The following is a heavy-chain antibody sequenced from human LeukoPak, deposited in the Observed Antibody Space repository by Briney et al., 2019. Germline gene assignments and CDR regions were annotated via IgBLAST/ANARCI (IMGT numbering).Heavy chain of an antibody. CDR1: GGPVSSGSYY. J-gene: IGHJ5*02. D-gene: IGHD2-15*01. V-gene: IGHV4-61*01. CDR3: ARWVPIVAANWFDP. Sequence: SETLSLTCTVSGGPVSSGSYYWSWIRQPPGKGLEWIGCIYYSGSTNYNPSLKSRVTISVDTSKNQFSLKLSSVTAADTAVYYCARWVPIVAANWFDPWGQGTLVTVSS. CDR2: IYYSGST.